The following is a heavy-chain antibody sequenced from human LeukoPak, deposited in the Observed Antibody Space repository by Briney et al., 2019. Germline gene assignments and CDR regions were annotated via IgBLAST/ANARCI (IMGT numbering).Heavy chain of an antibody. D-gene: IGHD2-2*01. CDR1: GYTLTELS. V-gene: IGHV1-24*01. Sequence: ASVKVSCKVSGYTLTELSMHWVRQAPGKGLEWMGGFDPEDGETIYAQKFQGRVTMTEDTSTDTAYMELSSLRSEDTAVYYCATGVVVVPAAIAVLFDYWGREPWSPSPQ. J-gene: IGHJ4*02. CDR3: ATGVVVVPAAIAVLFDY. CDR2: FDPEDGET.